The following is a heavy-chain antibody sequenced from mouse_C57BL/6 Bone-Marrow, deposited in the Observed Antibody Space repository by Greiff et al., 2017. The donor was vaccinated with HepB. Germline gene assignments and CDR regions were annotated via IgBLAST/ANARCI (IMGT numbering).Heavy chain of an antibody. J-gene: IGHJ3*01. CDR1: GYTFTDYY. CDR2: IGPGSGST. Sequence: QVQLQQSGAELVKPGASVKISCKASGYTFTDYYINWVKQRPGQGLEWIGKIGPGSGSTYYNEKFKGKATLTADNSSSTAYMQLSSLTSEDSAVYFCTYDYDPWFAYWGQGTLVTVSA. CDR3: TYDYDPWFAY. D-gene: IGHD2-4*01. V-gene: IGHV1-77*01.